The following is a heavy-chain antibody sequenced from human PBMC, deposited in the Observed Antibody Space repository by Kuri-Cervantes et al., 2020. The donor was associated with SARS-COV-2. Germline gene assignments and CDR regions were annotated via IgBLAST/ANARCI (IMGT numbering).Heavy chain of an antibody. D-gene: IGHD3-10*01. CDR2: ISYDGSNK. CDR1: GFLFSASA. CDR3: ARGEYYGSGSYYKVYFQH. V-gene: IGHV3-30*04. J-gene: IGHJ1*01. Sequence: GGSLRLSCEVSGFLFSASAIHWVRQASGKGLEWVAVISYDGSNKYYADSVKGRFTISRDNSKNTLYLQMNSLRAEDTAVYYCARGEYYGSGSYYKVYFQHWGQGTLVTVSS.